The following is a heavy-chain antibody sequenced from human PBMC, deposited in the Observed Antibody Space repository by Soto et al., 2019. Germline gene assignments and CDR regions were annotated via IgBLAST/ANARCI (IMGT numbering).Heavy chain of an antibody. CDR2: IYYSGST. J-gene: IGHJ5*02. D-gene: IGHD3-16*02. CDR3: ARTLPHRRFDP. Sequence: SETLSLTCTVSGGSISSYYWSWIRQPPGKGLEWIGYIYYSGSTNYNPSLKSRVTISVDTSKNQFSLKLSSVTAADTAVYYCARTLPHRRFDPWGQGTLVTVSS. V-gene: IGHV4-59*01. CDR1: GGSISSYY.